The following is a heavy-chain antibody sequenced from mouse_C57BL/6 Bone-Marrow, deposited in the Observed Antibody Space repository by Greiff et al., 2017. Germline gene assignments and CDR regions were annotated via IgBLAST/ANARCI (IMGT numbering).Heavy chain of an antibody. CDR2: INPSSGYT. CDR3: ERLGLYAMDY. CDR1: GYTFTSYW. Sequence: VQGVESGAELAKPGASVKLSCKASGYTFTSYWMHWVKQRPGKGLEWIGYINPSSGYTKYNHKFKDKATLTADKSSSTAYMQLSSLTYEDSAVYYCERLGLYAMDYWGQGTSVTVSS. V-gene: IGHV1-7*01. D-gene: IGHD4-1*01. J-gene: IGHJ4*01.